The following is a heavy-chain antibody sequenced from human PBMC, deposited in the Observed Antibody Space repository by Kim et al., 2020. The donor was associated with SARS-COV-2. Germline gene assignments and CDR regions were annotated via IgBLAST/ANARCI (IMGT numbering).Heavy chain of an antibody. D-gene: IGHD1-26*01. CDR1: GFTFNIYW. J-gene: IGHJ4*02. V-gene: IGHV3-7*03. CDR2: IKVDGSKK. Sequence: GGSLRLSCAASGFTFNIYWMTWVRQAPGKGLEWVANIKVDGSKKHYVDSVKGRFTISRDNAKKSLYLQMNSLRADDTAVYFCAREWDFWGQGTLVTVSS. CDR3: AREWDF.